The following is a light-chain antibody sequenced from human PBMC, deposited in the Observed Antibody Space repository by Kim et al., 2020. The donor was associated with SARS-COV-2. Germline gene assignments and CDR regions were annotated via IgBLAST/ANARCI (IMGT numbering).Light chain of an antibody. J-gene: IGKJ5*01. CDR2: DAS. Sequence: LSPGERSTLSCRASQSVSSYLAWYQQKPGQAPRLLIYDASNTATGIPARFSGSGSGTDFTLTISNLEPEDFAVYYCQQRSNWAITFGQGTRLEIK. CDR3: QQRSNWAIT. V-gene: IGKV3-11*01. CDR1: QSVSSY.